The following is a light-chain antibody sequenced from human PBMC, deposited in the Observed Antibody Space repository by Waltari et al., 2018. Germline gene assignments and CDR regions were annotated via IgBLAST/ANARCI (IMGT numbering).Light chain of an antibody. V-gene: IGKV3-11*01. J-gene: IGKJ1*01. CDR1: QSVSSY. CDR3: LQRSSWPWT. CDR2: DAS. Sequence: EIVLTQSPATLSLSPGERATLSCRSSQSVSSYLAWYQQKVGQAPRLLIYDASNRATGIPARFSGSGSETDFTFTISSLEPEDFAVYYCLQRSSWPWTFGQGTKVEIK.